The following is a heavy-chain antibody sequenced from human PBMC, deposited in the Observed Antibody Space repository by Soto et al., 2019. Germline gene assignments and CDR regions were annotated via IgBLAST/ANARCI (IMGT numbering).Heavy chain of an antibody. CDR1: GFTVSSNY. CDR3: ASLYNWNSAFDI. D-gene: IGHD1-20*01. CDR2: MYSGCST. Sequence: EVQLVESGGGLVQPGGSLRLSCAASGFTVSSNYMSWVRQAPGKGLEWVSVMYSGCSTYYADSVKGRLTISRHNSKNTLYLQMNSLRAEDTAVYYCASLYNWNSAFDIWGQGTMVTVSS. V-gene: IGHV3-53*04. J-gene: IGHJ3*02.